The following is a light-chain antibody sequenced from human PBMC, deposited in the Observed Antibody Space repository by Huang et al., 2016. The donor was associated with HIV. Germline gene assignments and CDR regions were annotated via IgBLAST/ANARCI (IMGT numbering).Light chain of an antibody. CDR1: RSVSTH. J-gene: IGKJ4*01. CDR3: HQYNNWLLS. Sequence: IVMTQSPATLSVSPGDSFPLSCRANRSVSTHLAWYQQRPGPSPSLLIYGSATRAPGSPARLSGSGAGTDFSLTISILQSEDFALYYCHQYNNWLLSFGGGTRVDI. V-gene: IGKV3-15*01. CDR2: GSA.